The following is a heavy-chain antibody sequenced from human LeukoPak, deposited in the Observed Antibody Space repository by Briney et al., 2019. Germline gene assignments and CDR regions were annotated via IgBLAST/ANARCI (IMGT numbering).Heavy chain of an antibody. Sequence: PSETLSLTCTVSGGSISSSSYYWGWIRQPPGKGLEWIGSIYYSGSTYYNPSLKSRVTISVDTSKNQFSLKLSSVTAADTAVYYCASHCSSTSCYARVRWLDPWDQGTLVTVSS. CDR1: GGSISSSSYY. V-gene: IGHV4-39*01. CDR2: IYYSGST. CDR3: ASHCSSTSCYARVRWLDP. J-gene: IGHJ5*02. D-gene: IGHD2-2*01.